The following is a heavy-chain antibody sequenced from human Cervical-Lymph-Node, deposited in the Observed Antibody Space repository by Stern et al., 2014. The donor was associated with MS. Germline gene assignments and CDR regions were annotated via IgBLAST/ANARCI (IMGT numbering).Heavy chain of an antibody. CDR3: ARDRGVYFDF. J-gene: IGHJ4*02. D-gene: IGHD3-10*01. V-gene: IGHV1-69*01. CDR2: IVPIFETT. CDR1: GGTFSKYA. Sequence: VQLLHSGAEVKKPGASVKVSCKSSGGTFSKYAIRWVRQAPGQGLEWMGVIVPIFETTTYAPKFQDRVTITADESTRTAYMELSSLRFDDTAVYYCARDRGVYFDFWGQGTLVTVSS.